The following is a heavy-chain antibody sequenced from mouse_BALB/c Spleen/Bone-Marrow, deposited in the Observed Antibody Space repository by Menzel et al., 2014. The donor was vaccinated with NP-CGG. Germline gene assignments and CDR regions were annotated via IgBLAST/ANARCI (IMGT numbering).Heavy chain of an antibody. D-gene: IGHD2-12*01. V-gene: IGHV1-80*01. CDR1: GYAFSSYW. Sequence: QVQLKDSGAELVRPGSSVKISCKASGYAFSSYWMNWVKQRPGQGLEWIGQIYPGDGDTNYNGKFKGKATLTADKSSSTDYMQLSSLTSEDSAVYFCARDDGFAYWGQGTLVTVSA. CDR3: ARDDGFAY. CDR2: IYPGDGDT. J-gene: IGHJ3*01.